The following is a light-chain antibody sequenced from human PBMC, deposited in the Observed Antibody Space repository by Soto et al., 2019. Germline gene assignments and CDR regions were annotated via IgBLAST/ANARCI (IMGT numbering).Light chain of an antibody. Sequence: QSVLTQPPSASGSPGQSVTISCTGTSSDIGGHTHVSWYQQHPGKAPKLMIYEVNNRPSRVPDRFSGSKSGNTASLTVSGLQAEDETDYYCSSYAGRNEYGFVAGTKVTVL. CDR1: SSDIGGHTH. CDR2: EVN. CDR3: SSYAGRNEYG. J-gene: IGLJ1*01. V-gene: IGLV2-8*01.